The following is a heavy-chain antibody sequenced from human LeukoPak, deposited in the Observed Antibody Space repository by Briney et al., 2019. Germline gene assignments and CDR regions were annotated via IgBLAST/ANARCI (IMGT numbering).Heavy chain of an antibody. J-gene: IGHJ4*02. CDR3: ATPTRDTAMAAFDY. V-gene: IGHV4-38-2*01. CDR1: GFTFSSYA. D-gene: IGHD5-18*01. CDR2: IYYSGST. Sequence: GSLRLSCAASGFTFSSYAMSWIRQPPGKGLECIGSIYYSGSTYYTPSLKSRVTISVDTSKNQFSLKLSSVTAADTAVYYCATPTRDTAMAAFDYWGQGTLVTVSS.